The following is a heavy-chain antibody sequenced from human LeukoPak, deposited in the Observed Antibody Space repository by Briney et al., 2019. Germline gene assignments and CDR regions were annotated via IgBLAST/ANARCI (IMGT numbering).Heavy chain of an antibody. CDR1: GFTFSSYT. J-gene: IGHJ4*02. CDR3: ARVPAYVEQQLVWGLDY. D-gene: IGHD6-13*01. Sequence: GGSLRLSCAASGFTFSSYTMHWVRQAPGKGLEWVANIKQDGSEKYYVDSVKGRFTISRDNAKNSLYLQMNSLRAEDTAVYYCARVPAYVEQQLVWGLDYWGQGTLVTVSS. V-gene: IGHV3-7*04. CDR2: IKQDGSEK.